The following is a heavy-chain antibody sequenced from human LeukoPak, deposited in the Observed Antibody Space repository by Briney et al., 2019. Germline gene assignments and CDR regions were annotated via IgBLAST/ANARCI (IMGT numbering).Heavy chain of an antibody. CDR3: AKCAECSGGTCYSSFCYMDV. CDR2: ISWDGGST. D-gene: IGHD2-15*01. V-gene: IGHV3-43D*03. Sequence: PGGSLRLSCAASGFTFDDYAMHWVRQAPGKGLEWVSLISWDGGSTYYADSVKGRFTISRDNSKNSLYLKMNSLRAEDTALYFCAKCAECSGGTCYSSFCYMDVWGKGTTVTVSS. CDR1: GFTFDDYA. J-gene: IGHJ6*03.